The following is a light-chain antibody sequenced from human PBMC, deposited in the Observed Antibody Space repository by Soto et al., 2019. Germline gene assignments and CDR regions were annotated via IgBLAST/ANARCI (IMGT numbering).Light chain of an antibody. CDR1: SSDVGGYNY. CDR3: SSYTSSSTGV. V-gene: IGLV2-14*01. J-gene: IGLJ3*02. CDR2: EVS. Sequence: QSALTQPASVSGSPGQSITISCTGTSSDVGGYNYVSWYQQHPGKAPKLMIYEVSNRPSGVSNRCSGSKSGNTASLTISGRQAEDEDDYYCSSYTSSSTGVFGGGTKLTVL.